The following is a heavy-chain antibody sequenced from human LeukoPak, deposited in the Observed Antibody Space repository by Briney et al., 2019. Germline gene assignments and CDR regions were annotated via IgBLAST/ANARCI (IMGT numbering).Heavy chain of an antibody. CDR1: GGSFSGYY. CDR2: INHSGST. Sequence: SETLSLTCAVYGGSFSGYYWSWIRQPPGKGLEWIGEINHSGSTNYNPSLKSRVTISVDTSKNQFSLKLSSVTAADTAVYYCARVVVVPAAILGWFDPWGQGTLVTVSS. CDR3: ARVVVVPAAILGWFDP. V-gene: IGHV4-34*01. J-gene: IGHJ5*02. D-gene: IGHD2-2*02.